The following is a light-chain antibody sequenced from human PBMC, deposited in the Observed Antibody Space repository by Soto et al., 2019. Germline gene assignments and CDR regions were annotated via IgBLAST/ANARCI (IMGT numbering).Light chain of an antibody. Sequence: EVMLIQSPATLSMSPGERATLSCRASETVATNLAWYQQKPGQAPRLLISGASTRAAGISDRFRGGGSGTEFTLTITSLRSEDSGTYYCQQYFEWPPMTFGQGTKLDIK. CDR1: ETVATN. CDR3: QQYFEWPPMT. J-gene: IGKJ1*01. V-gene: IGKV3-15*01. CDR2: GAS.